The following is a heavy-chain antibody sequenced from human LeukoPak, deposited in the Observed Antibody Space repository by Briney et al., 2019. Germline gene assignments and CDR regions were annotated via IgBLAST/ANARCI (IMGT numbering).Heavy chain of an antibody. J-gene: IGHJ4*02. Sequence: GGSLRLSCAASGFSFTSYTMHWVRQAPGKGLEWLAVISSDLNNEYYADSVKGRFTISRDNSKNTLYLQLNSLGPEDTAIYYCARVGPYSSGSFDSWGQGTLVTVSS. D-gene: IGHD6-19*01. CDR1: GFSFTSYT. CDR2: ISSDLNNE. V-gene: IGHV3-30*04. CDR3: ARVGPYSSGSFDS.